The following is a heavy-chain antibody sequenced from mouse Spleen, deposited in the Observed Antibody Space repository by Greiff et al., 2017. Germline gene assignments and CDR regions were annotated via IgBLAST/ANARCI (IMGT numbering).Heavy chain of an antibody. D-gene: IGHD4-1*01. J-gene: IGHJ1*03. CDR1: GFTFSDYG. CDR2: ISNLAYSI. Sequence: EVQLVESGGGLVQPGGSLKLSCAASGFTFSDYGMAWVRQAPRKGPEWVAFISNLAYSIYYADTVTGRFTISRENAKNTLYLEMSSLRSEDTAMYYCARPELTGTWYFDVWGTGTTVTVSS. CDR3: ARPELTGTWYFDV. V-gene: IGHV5-15*01.